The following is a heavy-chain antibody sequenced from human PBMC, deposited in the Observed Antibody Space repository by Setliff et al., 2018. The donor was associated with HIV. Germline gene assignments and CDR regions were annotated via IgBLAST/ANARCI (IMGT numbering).Heavy chain of an antibody. CDR1: GLTVSRNY. Sequence: GGSLRLSCAASGLTVSRNYMNWVRQAPGKGLEWISSISARSTSMYFADSVRGRFTISRDNARNSLYLQMNNLRAEDTAVYYCARDFGYFDEYGDYYYMDVWGKGTTVTVSS. CDR2: ISARSTSM. D-gene: IGHD3-22*01. CDR3: ARDFGYFDEYGDYYYMDV. V-gene: IGHV3-21*01. J-gene: IGHJ6*03.